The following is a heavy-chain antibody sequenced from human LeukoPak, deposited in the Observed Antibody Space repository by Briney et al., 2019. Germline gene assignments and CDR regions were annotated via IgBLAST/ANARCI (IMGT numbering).Heavy chain of an antibody. CDR3: ARENDYVWGSYRSFDY. CDR1: GYTFTSYY. D-gene: IGHD3-16*02. Sequence: ASVKVSRKASGYTFTSYYMHWVRQAPGQGLEWMGIVNPSGGSTSYAQKFQGRVTMTRDTSTSTVYMELSSLRSEDTAVYYCARENDYVWGSYRSFDYWGQGTLVTVSS. V-gene: IGHV1-46*01. CDR2: VNPSGGST. J-gene: IGHJ4*02.